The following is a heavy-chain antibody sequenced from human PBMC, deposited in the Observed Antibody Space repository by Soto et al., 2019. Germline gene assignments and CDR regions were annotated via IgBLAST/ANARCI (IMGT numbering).Heavy chain of an antibody. CDR2: IYYSGST. CDR1: GDSIRSGDYY. Sequence: QVHLEESGPGLVKPSQTLSLTCTVLGDSIRSGDYYWNWIRQPPGRGLEWIGYIYYSGSTYYNPSLKSRLTMSVDTSKNQFSLRLSSVIAADTAVYYCARSVGYYYYGMDVRGQGTTVIVSS. D-gene: IGHD1-26*01. CDR3: ARSVGYYYYGMDV. J-gene: IGHJ6*02. V-gene: IGHV4-30-4*01.